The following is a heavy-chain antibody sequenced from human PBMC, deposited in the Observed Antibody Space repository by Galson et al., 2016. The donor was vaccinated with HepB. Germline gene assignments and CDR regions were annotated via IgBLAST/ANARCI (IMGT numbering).Heavy chain of an antibody. J-gene: IGHJ6*04. CDR3: ARATRYFDWRYQYAMDV. D-gene: IGHD3-9*01. V-gene: IGHV3-53*01. Sequence: SLRLSCAASGLSVSSDYMSWVRQALGKGLEWVAVISSGGYTYYAQSVKGRLTISRDNSKNTLYFQMNRLRAEDTAVYYCARATRYFDWRYQYAMDVWGKGTTVTVSS. CDR2: ISSGGYT. CDR1: GLSVSSDY.